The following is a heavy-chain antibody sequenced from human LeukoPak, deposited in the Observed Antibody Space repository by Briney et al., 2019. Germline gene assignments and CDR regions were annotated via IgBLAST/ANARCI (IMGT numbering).Heavy chain of an antibody. Sequence: ASVKVSCKASGYTFTSYGISWVRQAPGQGLEWMGWISAYNGNTNYAQKLQGRVTMTTDTSTSTAYMELRSLRSDDTAVYYCAKRSDYGGNWNYFDYWGQGTPVTVSS. CDR1: GYTFTSYG. J-gene: IGHJ4*02. V-gene: IGHV1-18*01. D-gene: IGHD4-23*01. CDR2: ISAYNGNT. CDR3: AKRSDYGGNWNYFDY.